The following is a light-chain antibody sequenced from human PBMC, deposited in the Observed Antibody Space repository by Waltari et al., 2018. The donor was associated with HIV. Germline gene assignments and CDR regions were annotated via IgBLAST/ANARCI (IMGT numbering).Light chain of an antibody. Sequence: DIQMTQSPSSLSASIGDRVTIICRASQAINNYLNWYSQKPGKAPKLLIYGASSLQSGVPSMFSASGSGTDFTLTINSLQPEDFATYYCQQSYSLPSSFGQGTKLEIK. CDR1: QAINNY. V-gene: IGKV1-39*01. CDR2: GAS. J-gene: IGKJ2*03. CDR3: QQSYSLPSS.